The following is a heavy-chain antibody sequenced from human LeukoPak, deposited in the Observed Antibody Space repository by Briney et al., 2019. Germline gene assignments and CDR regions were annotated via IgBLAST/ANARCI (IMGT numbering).Heavy chain of an antibody. D-gene: IGHD5-12*01. CDR1: GFTFSSYW. V-gene: IGHV3-7*04. CDR2: IKQDGSEK. J-gene: IGHJ4*02. Sequence: PGRSLRLSCAASGFTFSSYWMSWVRQAPGKGLEWVANIKQDGSEKYYVDSVKGRFTISRDNAKNSLYLQMNSLRAEDTAVYYCARDLASGYVLFDYWGQGTLVTVSS. CDR3: ARDLASGYVLFDY.